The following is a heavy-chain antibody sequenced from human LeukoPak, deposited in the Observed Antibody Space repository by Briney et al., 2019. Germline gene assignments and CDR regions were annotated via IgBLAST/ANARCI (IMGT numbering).Heavy chain of an antibody. D-gene: IGHD5-24*01. CDR3: ARDGAGIEAWVELDP. CDR1: GFSVSGLY. V-gene: IGHV3-66*02. Sequence: GGSLRLSCAASGFSVSGLYMAWVRQAPGRRLEWVSFIWADGTTFYTDSVRGRFTVSRDQFKNTLYLQMSSLRPDDTALYYCARDGAGIEAWVELDPWGQGTQVTVSA. J-gene: IGHJ5*02. CDR2: IWADGTT.